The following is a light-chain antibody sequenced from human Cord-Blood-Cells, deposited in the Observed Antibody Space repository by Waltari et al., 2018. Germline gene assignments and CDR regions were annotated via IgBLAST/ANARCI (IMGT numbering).Light chain of an antibody. CDR1: QSVLYSSNNKNY. V-gene: IGKV4-1*01. J-gene: IGKJ1*01. CDR2: WAS. CDR3: QQYYSTPWT. Sequence: DIVMTQSPDSLAVSLGERATINCKSSQSVLYSSNNKNYLAWYQQKPGQPHKLLIYWASTRESGVPDRFSCSGSGTDFTLTISSLQAEDVAVYYCQQYYSTPWTFGQGTKVEIK.